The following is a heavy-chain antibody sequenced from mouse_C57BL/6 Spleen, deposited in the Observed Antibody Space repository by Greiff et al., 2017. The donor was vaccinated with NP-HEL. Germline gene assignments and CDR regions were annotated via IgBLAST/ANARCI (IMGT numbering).Heavy chain of an antibody. CDR2: ISSGSSTI. D-gene: IGHD2-12*01. V-gene: IGHV5-17*01. Sequence: EVQVVESGGGLVKPGGSLKLSCAASGFTFSDYGMHWVRQAPEKGLEWVAYISSGSSTIYYADTVKGRFTISRDNAKNTLFLQMTSLRSEDTAMYYCARMDYSKYFDVWGTGTTVTVSS. CDR1: GFTFSDYG. CDR3: ARMDYSKYFDV. J-gene: IGHJ1*03.